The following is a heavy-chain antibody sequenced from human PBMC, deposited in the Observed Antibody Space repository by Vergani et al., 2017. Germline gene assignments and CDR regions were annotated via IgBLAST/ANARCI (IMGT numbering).Heavy chain of an antibody. Sequence: QVQLVQSGAEVKKPGSSVKVSCKASGGTFSSYAISWVRQAPGQGLEWMGIINPSGGSTSYAQKFQGRVTMTRDTSTSTVYMELSSLRSEDTAVYYCARDQASGYHDYWGQGTLVTVSS. CDR3: ARDQASGYHDY. CDR1: GGTFSSYA. V-gene: IGHV1-46*01. J-gene: IGHJ4*02. D-gene: IGHD3-22*01. CDR2: INPSGGST.